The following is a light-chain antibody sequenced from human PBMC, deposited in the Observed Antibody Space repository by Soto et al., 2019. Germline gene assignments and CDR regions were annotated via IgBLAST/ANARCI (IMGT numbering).Light chain of an antibody. CDR2: WAS. V-gene: IGKV4-1*01. CDR1: QSVLYSSNNKNY. Sequence: DIVMTQSPDSLAVSLGERATINCKSSQSVLYSSNNKNYLAWYQQKPGQPPKALICWASTRGSGVPDRFSGSGSGTDFTLTISSLQAEDVAVYYCQQYYTTPWTFGQGTKVDIK. CDR3: QQYYTTPWT. J-gene: IGKJ1*01.